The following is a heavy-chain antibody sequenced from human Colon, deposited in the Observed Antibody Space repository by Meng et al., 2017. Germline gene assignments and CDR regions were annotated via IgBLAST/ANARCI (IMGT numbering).Heavy chain of an antibody. CDR1: GGSIANGDYY. Sequence: SRSLTCTVSGGSIANGDYYWSWIRQLPGKGLECIGHMYYTGNTYYNPSLKSRVSMSVDTSKNQFSVRLNSVTAADTAIYYCARVFYDSRGVNWFDPWGQGTLVTVSS. CDR3: ARVFYDSRGVNWFDP. J-gene: IGHJ5*02. D-gene: IGHD3-22*01. CDR2: MYYTGNT. V-gene: IGHV4-31*03.